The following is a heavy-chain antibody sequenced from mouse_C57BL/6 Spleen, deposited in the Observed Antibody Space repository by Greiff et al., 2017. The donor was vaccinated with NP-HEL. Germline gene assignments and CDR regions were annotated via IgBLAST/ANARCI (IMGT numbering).Heavy chain of an antibody. V-gene: IGHV1-69*01. CDR1: GYTFTSYW. CDR2: IDPSDSYT. J-gene: IGHJ4*01. Sequence: VQLQQPGAELVMPGASVKLSCKASGYTFTSYWMHWVKQRPGQGLEWIGEIDPSDSYTNYNQKFKGKSTLTVDKSSSTAYMQLSSLTSEDSAVYYCARVYYDSSSLYYAMDYWGQVTSVTVSS. D-gene: IGHD2-4*01. CDR3: ARVYYDSSSLYYAMDY.